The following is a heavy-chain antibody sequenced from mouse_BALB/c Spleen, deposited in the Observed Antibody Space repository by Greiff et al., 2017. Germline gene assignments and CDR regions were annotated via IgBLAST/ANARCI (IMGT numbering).Heavy chain of an antibody. D-gene: IGHD1-1*01. V-gene: IGHV1S81*02. Sequence: QVQLQQSGAELVKPGASVKLSCKASGYTFTSYYMYWVKQRPGQGLEWIGEINPSNGGTNFNEKFKSKATLTVDKSSSTAYMQLSSLTSEDSAVYCCTRSGYYGSRGAWFAYWGQGTLVTVSA. CDR2: INPSNGGT. J-gene: IGHJ3*01. CDR1: GYTFTSYY. CDR3: TRSGYYGSRGAWFAY.